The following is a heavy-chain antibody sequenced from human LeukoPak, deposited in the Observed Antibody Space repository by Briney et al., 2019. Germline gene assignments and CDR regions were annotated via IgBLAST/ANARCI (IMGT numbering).Heavy chain of an antibody. D-gene: IGHD6-13*01. J-gene: IGHJ4*02. CDR2: ISNSGGST. CDR3: ARDHSSWYFDY. Sequence: GGSLRLSCAASGFTFSSYAMTWVRQAPGKGLEWVSAISNSGGSTHYADSVKGRFTISRDNSKSTLYLQMSSLRAEDTAVYYCARDHSSWYFDYWGQGTLVTVSS. V-gene: IGHV3-23*01. CDR1: GFTFSSYA.